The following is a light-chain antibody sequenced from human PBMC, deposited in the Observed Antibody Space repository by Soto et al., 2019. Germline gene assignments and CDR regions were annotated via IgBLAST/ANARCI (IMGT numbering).Light chain of an antibody. CDR1: SSDVGRYNY. CDR2: EVS. CDR3: SSYAGNSRYV. V-gene: IGLV2-8*01. Sequence: QSVLTQPPPAAGSPGQSVTISWTGTSSDVGRYNYISWYQQRPGKAPKLIIYEVSKRPSGVPDRLSGFKYGNTASLTVSGLQAEDEADYYCSSYAGNSRYVFGTGTKVTVL. J-gene: IGLJ1*01.